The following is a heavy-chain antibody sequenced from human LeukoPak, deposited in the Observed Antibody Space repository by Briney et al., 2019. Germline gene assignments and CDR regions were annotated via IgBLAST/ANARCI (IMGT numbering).Heavy chain of an antibody. D-gene: IGHD5-12*01. V-gene: IGHV3-11*01. J-gene: IGHJ4*02. CDR2: ISSSGSTI. Sequence: GGSLRLSCAASGFTFSDYYMSWIRQAPGKGLEWVSYISSSGSTIYYADSVKGRFTISRDNAKNSLYPQMNSLRAEDTAVYYCAKDRVATTLFDYWGQGTLVTVSS. CDR1: GFTFSDYY. CDR3: AKDRVATTLFDY.